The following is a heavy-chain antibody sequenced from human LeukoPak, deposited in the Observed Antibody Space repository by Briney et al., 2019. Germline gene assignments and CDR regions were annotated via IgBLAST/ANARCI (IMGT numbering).Heavy chain of an antibody. V-gene: IGHV3-43*01. CDR1: GFIVSSIY. Sequence: GGSLRLSCAASGFIVSSIYMSWVRQAPGKGLEWVSLINWDGGSTYYADSVKGRFTISRDNSKNSLYLQMDSLTTEDTAFYYCAKGDVDSPMNFYHWGQGTLVTVSS. J-gene: IGHJ4*02. D-gene: IGHD5-12*01. CDR2: INWDGGST. CDR3: AKGDVDSPMNFYH.